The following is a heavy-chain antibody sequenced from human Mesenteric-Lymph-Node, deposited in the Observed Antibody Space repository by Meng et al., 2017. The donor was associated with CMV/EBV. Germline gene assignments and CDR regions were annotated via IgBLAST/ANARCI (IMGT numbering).Heavy chain of an antibody. J-gene: IGHJ4*02. Sequence: SGPTLVKPTQTLTLTCTFSGFSLSTSGVGVGWIRQPPGKALEWLALIYWNDDKRYSPSLKSRLTITKDTSKNQMVLTMTNMDPVDTATYYCARQPEGDYFDYWGQGTLVTVSS. CDR1: GFSLSTSGVG. CDR3: ARQPEGDYFDY. CDR2: IYWNDDK. V-gene: IGHV2-5*01. D-gene: IGHD1-14*01.